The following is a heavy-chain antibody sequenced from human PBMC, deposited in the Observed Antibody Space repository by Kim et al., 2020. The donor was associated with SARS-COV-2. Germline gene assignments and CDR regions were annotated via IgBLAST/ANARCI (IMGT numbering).Heavy chain of an antibody. Sequence: SVKVSCKASGDTFSSYAISWVRQAPGQGLEWMGGIIPIFGTANYAQKFQGRVTITADESTSTAYMELSSLRSEDTAVYYCARTLPTVNADDYWGQGTLVTVSS. CDR2: IIPIFGTA. CDR3: ARTLPTVNADDY. J-gene: IGHJ4*02. D-gene: IGHD4-17*01. CDR1: GDTFSSYA. V-gene: IGHV1-69*13.